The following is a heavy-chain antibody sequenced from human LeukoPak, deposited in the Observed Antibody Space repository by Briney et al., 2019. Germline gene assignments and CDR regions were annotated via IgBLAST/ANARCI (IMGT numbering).Heavy chain of an antibody. Sequence: GGSLRLSCAASGFTFSAFGMHWVRQAPGKGLEWVTFIPYDGSDKYYADSVKGRFTISRDNAKNSLYLQMNSLRAEDTAVYYCARARGYGGKHDAFDIWGRGTMVTVSS. J-gene: IGHJ3*02. D-gene: IGHD4-23*01. V-gene: IGHV3-30*12. CDR1: GFTFSAFG. CDR3: ARARGYGGKHDAFDI. CDR2: IPYDGSDK.